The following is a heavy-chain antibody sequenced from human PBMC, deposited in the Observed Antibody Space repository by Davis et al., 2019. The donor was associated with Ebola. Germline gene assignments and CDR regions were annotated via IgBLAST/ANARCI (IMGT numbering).Heavy chain of an antibody. CDR3: AKDRNADSSSWYQLYYFDY. V-gene: IGHV3-21*04. J-gene: IGHJ4*02. CDR2: ISSSSSYI. Sequence: PGGSLRLSCAASGFTFSNYEMNWVRQAPGKGLEWVSSISSSSSYIYYADSVRVRFTISRDNAKNSLYLQMNSLRAEDTAVYYCAKDRNADSSSWYQLYYFDYWGQGTLVTVSS. CDR1: GFTFSNYE. D-gene: IGHD6-13*01.